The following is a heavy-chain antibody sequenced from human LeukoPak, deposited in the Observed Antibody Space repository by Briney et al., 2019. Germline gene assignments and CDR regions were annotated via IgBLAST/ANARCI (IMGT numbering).Heavy chain of an antibody. CDR3: ARGSGYSYGFPDY. Sequence: GSLGLSCAGSGVSVRNNYMGLVRQAPGEGVEVGSVIYSGDITYYTDSVKGRFTISRDNSKNTLYLQMNSLRAEDTAVYYCARGSGYSYGFPDYWGQGTLVTVSS. V-gene: IGHV3-53*01. CDR2: IYSGDIT. CDR1: GVSVRNNY. D-gene: IGHD5-18*01. J-gene: IGHJ4*02.